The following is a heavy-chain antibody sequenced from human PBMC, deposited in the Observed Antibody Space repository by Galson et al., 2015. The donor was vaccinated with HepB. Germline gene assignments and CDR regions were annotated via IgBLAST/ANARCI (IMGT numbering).Heavy chain of an antibody. D-gene: IGHD1-1*01. Sequence: SVKVSCKASGDSLNGYYLHWVRQAPGRGLEWMGRISFDSGGTNYARNFQDRVTLTRDSSSSSIYMELSRLTSDDTVIYYCARARVRTGFFDSWGQGTLVIVSS. J-gene: IGHJ4*02. CDR3: ARARVRTGFFDS. V-gene: IGHV1-2*05. CDR2: ISFDSGGT. CDR1: GDSLNGYY.